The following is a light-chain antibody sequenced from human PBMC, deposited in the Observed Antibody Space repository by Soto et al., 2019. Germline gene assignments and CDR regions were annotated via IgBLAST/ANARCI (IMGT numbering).Light chain of an antibody. Sequence: EIVLTQSPDTLSLSPGERATLSCRASQSVSSYLAWYQQKPGLSPRLLIYDASNRATGIPARFSGSGSGQDFTLTISSLEPEDFAVYYCQQRSDWAITFGQGTRLEIK. CDR2: DAS. CDR3: QQRSDWAIT. V-gene: IGKV3-11*01. J-gene: IGKJ5*01. CDR1: QSVSSY.